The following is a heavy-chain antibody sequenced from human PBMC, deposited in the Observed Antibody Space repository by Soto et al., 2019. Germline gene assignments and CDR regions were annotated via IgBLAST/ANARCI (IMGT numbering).Heavy chain of an antibody. V-gene: IGHV1-69*13. CDR3: ARGLPTAYYYYYGMDV. D-gene: IGHD4-4*01. CDR2: IIPIFGTA. Sequence: SVKVSCKASGGTFSSYAISWVRQAPGQGLEWMGGIIPIFGTANYAQKFQGRVTITADESTSTAYMELSSLRSEDTAVYYCARGLPTAYYYYYGMDVWGQGTTVTVSS. J-gene: IGHJ6*02. CDR1: GGTFSSYA.